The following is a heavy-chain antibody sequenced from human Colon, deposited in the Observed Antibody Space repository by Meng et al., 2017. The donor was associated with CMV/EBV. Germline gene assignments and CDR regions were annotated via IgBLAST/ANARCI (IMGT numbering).Heavy chain of an antibody. V-gene: IGHV4-4*02. CDR1: GGYITSTHW. CDR2: ISHSGNT. J-gene: IGHJ4*02. CDR3: ARDGYSSGYYFDY. Sequence: WVVSGGYITSTHWWNWVRQSPVKGLEWIGEISHSGNTNYNPSLKSRLIMSVDKTKNQFSLRLSSVTAADTAIYYCARDGYSSGYYFDYWGPGTLVTVSS. D-gene: IGHD3-22*01.